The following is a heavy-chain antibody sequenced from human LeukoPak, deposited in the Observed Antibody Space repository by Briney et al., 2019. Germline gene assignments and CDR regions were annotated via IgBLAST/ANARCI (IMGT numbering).Heavy chain of an antibody. CDR1: GYTFTDYH. CDR2: INPNSGDT. Sequence: ASVKVSCRASGYTFTDYHMHWVRQAPGQGLEWMGWINPNSGDTNYAQKFQGRVTMTRDTTISTAYMELSRLRSDDTAVFYCATLMAHLDYWGQGTLVTVSS. CDR3: ATLMAHLDY. J-gene: IGHJ4*02. D-gene: IGHD2-8*01. V-gene: IGHV1-2*02.